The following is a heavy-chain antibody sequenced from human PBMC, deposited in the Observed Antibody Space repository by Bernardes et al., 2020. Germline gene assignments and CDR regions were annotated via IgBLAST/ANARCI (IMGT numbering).Heavy chain of an antibody. CDR2: IWYDGSNK. D-gene: IGHD2-2*01. V-gene: IGHV3-33*01. J-gene: IGHJ4*02. CDR3: ARGYGVVPAAFDY. CDR1: GFTFSSYG. Sequence: GGSLRLSCAASGFTFSSYGMHWVRQAPGKGLEWVAVIWYDGSNKYYADSVKGRFTISRDNSKNTLYLQMNSLRAEDTAVYYCARGYGVVPAAFDYWGQGTLVTVSS.